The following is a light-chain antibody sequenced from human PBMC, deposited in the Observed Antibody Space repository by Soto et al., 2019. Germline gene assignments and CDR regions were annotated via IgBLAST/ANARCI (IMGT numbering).Light chain of an antibody. Sequence: EIVMTQSPATLSVSPGERVTLSCRASQSVSSNLAWYQQKPGQAPRPLIYQASTRATGIPARFSGSGSGTEFTLTISSLQSEDFAVYYCQQCSNWPRTFGQGTKVEIK. V-gene: IGKV3-15*01. J-gene: IGKJ1*01. CDR1: QSVSSN. CDR3: QQCSNWPRT. CDR2: QAS.